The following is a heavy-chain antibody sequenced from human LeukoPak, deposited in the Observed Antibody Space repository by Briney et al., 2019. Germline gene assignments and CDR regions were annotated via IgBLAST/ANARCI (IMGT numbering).Heavy chain of an antibody. CDR3: ARPKSSPYDAFDI. Sequence: GESLKISCKGSGYSFTSYWIGWVRQMPGKGLEWMGIIYPGDSDTRYSPSFQGQVTISADKSISTAYLQWSSLKASDTAMYYCARPKSSPYDAFDIWGQGTMVTVSS. D-gene: IGHD2-2*01. CDR2: IYPGDSDT. V-gene: IGHV5-51*01. CDR1: GYSFTSYW. J-gene: IGHJ3*02.